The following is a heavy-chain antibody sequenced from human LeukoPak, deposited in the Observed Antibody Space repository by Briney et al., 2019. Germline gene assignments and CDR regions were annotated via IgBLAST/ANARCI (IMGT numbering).Heavy chain of an antibody. V-gene: IGHV3-7*01. J-gene: IGHJ6*04. Sequence: GGSLRLSCAASGFTFSSYWMSWVRQAPGKGLEWVANIKQDGSEKYYVDSVKGRFTISRDNAKNSLYLQMNSLRDEDTAVYYCAELGITMIGGVWGKGTTVTISS. D-gene: IGHD3-10*02. CDR2: IKQDGSEK. CDR1: GFTFSSYW. CDR3: AELGITMIGGV.